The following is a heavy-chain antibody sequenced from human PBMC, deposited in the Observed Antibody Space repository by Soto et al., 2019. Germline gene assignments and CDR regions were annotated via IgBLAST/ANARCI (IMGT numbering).Heavy chain of an antibody. D-gene: IGHD2-15*01. CDR1: GYTFTSYY. CDR3: ARAPNFVVRNEHYYYYYGMDV. J-gene: IGHJ6*02. V-gene: IGHV1-46*01. CDR2: INPSGGST. Sequence: QVQLVQSGAEVKKPGASVKVSCKASGYTFTSYYMHWVRQAPGQGLEWMGIINPSGGSTSYAQKFQGRVTMTRDTSTSTVYMELSSLRSEDTAVYYCARAPNFVVRNEHYYYYYGMDVWGQGTTVTVSS.